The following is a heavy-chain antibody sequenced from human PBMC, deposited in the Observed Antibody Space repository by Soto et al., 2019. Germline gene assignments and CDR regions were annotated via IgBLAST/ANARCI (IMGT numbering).Heavy chain of an antibody. J-gene: IGHJ6*02. D-gene: IGHD5-12*01. Sequence: PGGSLRLSCEASGFTFSRYAMHWVRQAPGKGLEWVAAISYDGGQKYYGDSVKGRFTISRDNSKNTLYVEMNSLRAEDTAVYFCARDVVATIMGRYYYFGLDVWGQGTTVTVSS. CDR1: GFTFSRYA. CDR2: ISYDGGQK. CDR3: ARDVVATIMGRYYYFGLDV. V-gene: IGHV3-30-3*01.